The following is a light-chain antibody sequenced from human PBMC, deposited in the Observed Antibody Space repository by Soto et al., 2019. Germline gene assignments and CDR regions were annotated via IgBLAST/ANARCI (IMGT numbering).Light chain of an antibody. CDR3: EAWDDSLNGYV. Sequence: QSVLTQPPSASGTPGQRVTISCSGSSSNIGSYTVNWYEQLQGTALKLLIYSNDQRPSGVPDRFSGSKSGTSASLAISGLQSEDEADYYCEAWDDSLNGYVCGTGTKVTVL. J-gene: IGLJ1*01. CDR1: SSNIGSYT. V-gene: IGLV1-44*01. CDR2: SND.